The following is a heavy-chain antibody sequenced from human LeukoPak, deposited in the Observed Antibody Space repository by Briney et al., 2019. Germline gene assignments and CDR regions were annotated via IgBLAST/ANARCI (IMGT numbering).Heavy chain of an antibody. Sequence: GGSLRLSCAASGFTFSSFEMNWVRQAPGKGLEWVSYISSSVSTIYYADSVKGRFTISRDNAKNSLYLQMNSLRAEDTAVYYCAELGITMIGGVWGKGTTVTISS. CDR3: AELGITMIGGV. J-gene: IGHJ6*04. V-gene: IGHV3-48*03. CDR1: GFTFSSFE. D-gene: IGHD3-10*02. CDR2: ISSSVSTI.